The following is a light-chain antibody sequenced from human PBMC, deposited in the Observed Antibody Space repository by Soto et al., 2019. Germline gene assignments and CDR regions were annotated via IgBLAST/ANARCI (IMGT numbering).Light chain of an antibody. CDR2: DVS. V-gene: IGLV2-14*01. CDR1: RNDVGTYNY. J-gene: IGLJ2*01. CDR3: SSYTSSSIVV. Sequence: QSALTQPASVSGSPGQSITISCTGTRNDVGTYNYVSWYQQHPGKAPKLMVYDVSDRPSGVSNRFSGSKSGNTASLTISGLQAEDEADYYCSSYTSSSIVVFGGGTKLTVL.